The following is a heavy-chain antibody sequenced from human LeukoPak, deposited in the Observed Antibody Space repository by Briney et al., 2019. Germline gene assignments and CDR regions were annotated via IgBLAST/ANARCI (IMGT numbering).Heavy chain of an antibody. CDR1: GGSISSYY. CDR3: GRHLVATPGCYYYGMDV. D-gene: IGHD2-15*01. CDR2: IYYSGST. Sequence: SETLSLTCPVSGGSISSYYWSWIRQPPGKGREWIGYIYYSGSTNYNPSRKSRVTTSVDTPKNQFSLKLSSVTVADTAVYYCGRHLVATPGCYYYGMDVWLQGTTVTVRS. J-gene: IGHJ6*01. V-gene: IGHV4-59*08.